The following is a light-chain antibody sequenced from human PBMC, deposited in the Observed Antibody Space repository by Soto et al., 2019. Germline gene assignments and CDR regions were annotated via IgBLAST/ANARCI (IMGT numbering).Light chain of an antibody. CDR1: QGIGDY. V-gene: IGKV1-16*01. Sequence: DTQMTQSPSSLSASVGDRVTITCRASQGIGDYLVWFQQKPGKAPKSLIYAASSLRSGVPSRFSGSGSGTEFTLTISSLQPDDFATYYCQQYNSSSWTFGQGTKVDIK. CDR3: QQYNSSSWT. J-gene: IGKJ1*01. CDR2: AAS.